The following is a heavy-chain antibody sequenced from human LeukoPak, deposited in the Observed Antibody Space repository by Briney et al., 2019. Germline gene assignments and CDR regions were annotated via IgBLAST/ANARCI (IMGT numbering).Heavy chain of an antibody. CDR3: TTGTWIQLWLADF. D-gene: IGHD5-18*01. V-gene: IGHV3-15*01. CDR1: GFTFSNAW. CDR2: IKSKTDGGTT. Sequence: GGSLRLSCAASGFTFSNAWMSWVRQAPGKGLEWVGHIKSKTDGGTTDYAAPAKGRCTISRDDSKNTLYLQMNSLKIEDTAVYYCTTGTWIQLWLADFWGQGTLVTVSS. J-gene: IGHJ4*02.